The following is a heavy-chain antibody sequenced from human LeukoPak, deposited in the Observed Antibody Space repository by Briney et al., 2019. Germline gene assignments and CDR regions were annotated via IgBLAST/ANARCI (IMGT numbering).Heavy chain of an antibody. CDR1: GGTFSSSA. Sequence: ASVKVSCKTSGGTFSSSAITWVRQAPGQGLEWMGRIIPVLNITTYAQTFQGRVTITADTSTSKVYMELSSLRSEQTGVYYCAKDLVLTAPPPDLSDGGGQGTTVIVTS. D-gene: IGHD5-18*01. J-gene: IGHJ6*02. V-gene: IGHV1-69*04. CDR2: IIPVLNIT. CDR3: AKDLVLTAPPPDLSDG.